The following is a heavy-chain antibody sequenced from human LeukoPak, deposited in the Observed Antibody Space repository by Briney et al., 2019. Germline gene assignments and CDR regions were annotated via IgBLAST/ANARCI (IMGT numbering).Heavy chain of an antibody. D-gene: IGHD2-21*01. CDR3: AKGPLIRNWFDP. Sequence: GGSLRLSCAASGFTFSSYGMHWVRQAPGKGLEWVAFIRYDGSNKYYADSVKGRFAISRDNSKNTLYLQMNSLRAEDTAVYYCAKGPLIRNWFDPWGQGTLVTVSS. J-gene: IGHJ5*02. CDR1: GFTFSSYG. CDR2: IRYDGSNK. V-gene: IGHV3-30*02.